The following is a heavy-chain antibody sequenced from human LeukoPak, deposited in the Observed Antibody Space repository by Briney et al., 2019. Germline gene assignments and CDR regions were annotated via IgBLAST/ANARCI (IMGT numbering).Heavy chain of an antibody. D-gene: IGHD6-13*01. CDR2: IYYSGST. Sequence: SETLSLTCTMSGGSISGGSISTYYWTWIRQPPGKGLEWIGYIYYSGSTNYNPSLKSRVTISLDMSKNQFSLKLSSVTAADTAVYYCARDGPSAADNWFDPWGQGTLVTVSS. CDR3: ARDGPSAADNWFDP. CDR1: GGSISTYY. V-gene: IGHV4-59*01. J-gene: IGHJ5*02.